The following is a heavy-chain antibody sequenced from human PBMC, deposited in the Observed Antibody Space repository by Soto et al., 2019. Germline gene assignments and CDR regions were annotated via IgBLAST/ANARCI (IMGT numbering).Heavy chain of an antibody. CDR2: INAGNGNT. V-gene: IGHV1-3*01. J-gene: IGHJ4*02. CDR3: ARSIVVVTAADY. Sequence: GASVKVSCKASGFSFNSYDMHWVRQAPGQRLEWMGWINAGNGNTKYSQKFQGRVTITRDTSASTAYMELSSLRSEDTAVYYCARSIVVVTAADYWGQGTLVTVSS. D-gene: IGHD2-21*02. CDR1: GFSFNSYD.